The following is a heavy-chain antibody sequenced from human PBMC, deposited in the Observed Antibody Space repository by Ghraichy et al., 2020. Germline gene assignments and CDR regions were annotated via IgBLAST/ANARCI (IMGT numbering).Heavy chain of an antibody. D-gene: IGHD3-16*01. V-gene: IGHV4-4*09. J-gene: IGHJ4*02. Sequence: SETLSLTCTVSGGSISSYYWSWIRQPPGKGLEWIGYIYTSGSTNYNPSLKSRVTISVDTSKNQFSLKLSSVTAADTAVYYCARHLEEQNLQYFDYWGQGTLVTVSS. CDR2: IYTSGST. CDR3: ARHLEEQNLQYFDY. CDR1: GGSISSYY.